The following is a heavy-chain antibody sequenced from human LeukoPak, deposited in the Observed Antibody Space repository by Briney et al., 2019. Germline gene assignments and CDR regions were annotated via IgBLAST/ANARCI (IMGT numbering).Heavy chain of an antibody. CDR2: ISSSSSYI. CDR3: ARGRVGETGWQGYYYYYVDV. Sequence: PGGSLRPSCAASGFTFSSYSMNWVRQAPGKGLEWVSSISSSSSYIYYADSLKGRFTISRDNAKKSVYLQMNSLRAEDTAVYYCARGRVGETGWQGYYYYYVDVWGKGTTVTISS. D-gene: IGHD3-10*01. V-gene: IGHV3-21*01. CDR1: GFTFSSYS. J-gene: IGHJ6*03.